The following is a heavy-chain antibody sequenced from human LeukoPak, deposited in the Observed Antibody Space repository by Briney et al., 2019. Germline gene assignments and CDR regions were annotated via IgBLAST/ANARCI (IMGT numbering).Heavy chain of an antibody. D-gene: IGHD3/OR15-3a*01. CDR1: GFTFSSYW. V-gene: IGHV3-7*01. Sequence: GGSLRLSCAASGFTFSSYWMTWVRQAPGKGLEWVANMNLDGSEKYYVDSVKGRFIISRDNAKNSLYLQMNSLTAEDTAIYYCARDDGFSCYSYWGQGTLVTVSS. CDR3: ARDDGFSCYSY. CDR2: MNLDGSEK. J-gene: IGHJ4*02.